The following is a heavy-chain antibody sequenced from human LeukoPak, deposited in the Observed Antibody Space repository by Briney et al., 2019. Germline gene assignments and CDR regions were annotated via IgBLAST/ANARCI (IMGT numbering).Heavy chain of an antibody. CDR3: ARDSGNYYFDY. J-gene: IGHJ4*02. CDR2: IYSGGST. CDR1: GFTVSSNY. Sequence: GSLRLSCAASGFTVSSNYMSWVRQAPGKGLEWVSVIYSGGSTYYADSVKGRFTISRDNSKNTLYLQMNSLRAEDTAVYYCARDSGNYYFDYWGQGTLVTVSS. V-gene: IGHV3-66*02. D-gene: IGHD4-23*01.